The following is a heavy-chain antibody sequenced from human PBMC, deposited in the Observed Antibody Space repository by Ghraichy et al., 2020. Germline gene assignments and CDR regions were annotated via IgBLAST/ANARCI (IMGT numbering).Heavy chain of an antibody. CDR1: GFTFSSYS. D-gene: IGHD2-2*01. V-gene: IGHV3-21*01. CDR2: ISSSSSYI. J-gene: IGHJ4*02. Sequence: GGSLRLSCAASGFTFSSYSMNWVRQAPGKGLEWVSSISSSSSYIYYADSVKGRFTISRDNAKNSLYLQMNSLRAEDTAVYYCARVEIDCSSTSCLDYWGQGTLVTVSS. CDR3: ARVEIDCSSTSCLDY.